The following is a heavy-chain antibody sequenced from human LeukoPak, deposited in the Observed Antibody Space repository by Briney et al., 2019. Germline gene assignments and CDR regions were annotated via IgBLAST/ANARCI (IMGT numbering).Heavy chain of an antibody. V-gene: IGHV3-53*05. CDR1: GFTVSSNH. CDR2: FYSGGDT. CDR3: AREGYYGSGSPPSLYFDY. D-gene: IGHD3-10*01. Sequence: GGSLRLSCAVSGFTVSSNHMSWVRQAPGKGLEWVSVFYSGGDTHYADSVKGRFTISRDNSRSTLYLQMNSLRPEDTAIYYCAREGYYGSGSPPSLYFDYWGQGTLVTVSS. J-gene: IGHJ4*02.